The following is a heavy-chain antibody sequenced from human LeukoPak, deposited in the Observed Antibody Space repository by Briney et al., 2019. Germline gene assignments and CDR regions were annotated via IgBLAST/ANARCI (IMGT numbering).Heavy chain of an antibody. J-gene: IGHJ4*02. D-gene: IGHD3-3*01. CDR2: ISYDGSNK. Sequence: GGSLRLSCAASGFTFSGYAMHWVRQAPGKGLEWVAVISYDGSNKYYADSVKGRFAISRDNSKNTLYLQMNSLRAEDTAVYYCATDRGWRTSGYYLYYFEYWGQGTLVTFSS. CDR1: GFTFSGYA. CDR3: ATDRGWRTSGYYLYYFEY. V-gene: IGHV3-30*09.